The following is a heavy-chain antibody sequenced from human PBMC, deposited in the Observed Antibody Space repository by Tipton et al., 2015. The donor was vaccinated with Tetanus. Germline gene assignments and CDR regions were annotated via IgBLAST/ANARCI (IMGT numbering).Heavy chain of an antibody. V-gene: IGHV4-4*02. CDR1: GGSISSSNW. CDR2: VYHTGST. Sequence: TLSLTCAVSGGSISSSNWWSWVRQTPGKGLEWIGKVYHTGSTDYNPSLKSRVTISVDKSNNQFSLKLRSVTAADTAVYYCARGRAPQGFYYYRGMDVWGQGTTVTVSS. CDR3: ARGRAPQGFYYYRGMDV. J-gene: IGHJ6*02.